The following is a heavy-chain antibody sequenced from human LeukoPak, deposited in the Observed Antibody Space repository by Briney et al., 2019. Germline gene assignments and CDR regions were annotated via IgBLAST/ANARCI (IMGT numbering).Heavy chain of an antibody. CDR3: AKDRCSNGIGCYYYYMDV. D-gene: IGHD2-8*01. J-gene: IGHJ6*03. V-gene: IGHV3-30*02. Sequence: GGSLRLSCAASGFTFSSYGMHWVRQAPGKGLEWVAYIQNDGSNEHYADSVKGRFSISRDSSKNILYLQMNSLRAEDTAVYYCAKDRCSNGIGCYYYYMDVWGKGTTVTISS. CDR1: GFTFSSYG. CDR2: IQNDGSNE.